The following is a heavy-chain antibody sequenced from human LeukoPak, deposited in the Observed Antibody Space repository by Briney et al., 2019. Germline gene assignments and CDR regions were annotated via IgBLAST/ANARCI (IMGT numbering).Heavy chain of an antibody. CDR1: GGSFSGYY. Sequence: NPSETLSLTCAVYGGSFSGYYWSWIRQPPGKGLEWIWEINHSGSTNYNPSLKSRVTISVDTSKNQFSLKLSSVTAADTAVYYCARKMVRGPFGYWGQGTLVTVSS. CDR2: INHSGST. D-gene: IGHD3-10*01. V-gene: IGHV4-34*01. CDR3: ARKMVRGPFGY. J-gene: IGHJ4*02.